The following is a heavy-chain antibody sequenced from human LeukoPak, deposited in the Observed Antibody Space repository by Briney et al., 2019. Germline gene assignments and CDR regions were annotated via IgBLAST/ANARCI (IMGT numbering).Heavy chain of an antibody. CDR3: ARFITIFGVVSDRPVNWFDP. D-gene: IGHD3-3*01. J-gene: IGHJ5*02. CDR2: INHSGST. CDR1: GGSFSGYY. Sequence: SSETLSLTCAVYGGSFSGYYWSWIRQPPRQGLEWIGEINHSGSTNSNPSLKSRVTISVDTSKTQFSLKLSSVTAADTAVYYCARFITIFGVVSDRPVNWFDPWGQGTLVTVSS. V-gene: IGHV4-34*01.